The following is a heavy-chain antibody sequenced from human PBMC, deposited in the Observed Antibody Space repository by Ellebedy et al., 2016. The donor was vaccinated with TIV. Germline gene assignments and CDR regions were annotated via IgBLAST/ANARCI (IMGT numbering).Heavy chain of an antibody. D-gene: IGHD2-15*01. Sequence: PGGSLRLSCVASGFTFSRYWMSWVRQAPGKGPEWVANIKQDGSESYYVDSFKGRFTISRDNAKNALYLQMNSLRVDDTAMYYCVRDAKVARYWGQGTLVTVSS. CDR3: VRDAKVARY. V-gene: IGHV3-7*03. CDR1: GFTFSRYW. J-gene: IGHJ4*02. CDR2: IKQDGSES.